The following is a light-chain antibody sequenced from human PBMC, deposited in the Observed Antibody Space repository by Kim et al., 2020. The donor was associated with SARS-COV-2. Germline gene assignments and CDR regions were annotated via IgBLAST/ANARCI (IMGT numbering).Light chain of an antibody. CDR3: TQFYSTPYT. Sequence: DIVMTQSPDSLAVSLAERATFNCKSSQSVFYSSSNQNYVAWYQQKPGQPPKLLIYWASTRESGVPDRFSGSGSGTDFTLTISSLQVEDVAVYYCTQFYSTPYTFGQGTKLEI. CDR1: QSVFYSSSNQNY. CDR2: WAS. V-gene: IGKV4-1*01. J-gene: IGKJ2*01.